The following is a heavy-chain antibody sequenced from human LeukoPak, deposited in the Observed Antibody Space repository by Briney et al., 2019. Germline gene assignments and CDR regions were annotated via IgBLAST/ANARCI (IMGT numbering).Heavy chain of an antibody. CDR2: ISSSSSYI. Sequence: GGSLRLSCAASGFTFSSYSMNWVRQAPGKGLEWVSSISSSSSYIYYADSVKGRFTISRDNAKNSLYLQMNSLRAEDTAVYYCARAASLYSPPDYWGQGTLVTVSS. CDR1: GFTFSSYS. J-gene: IGHJ4*02. D-gene: IGHD5-18*01. CDR3: ARAASLYSPPDY. V-gene: IGHV3-21*01.